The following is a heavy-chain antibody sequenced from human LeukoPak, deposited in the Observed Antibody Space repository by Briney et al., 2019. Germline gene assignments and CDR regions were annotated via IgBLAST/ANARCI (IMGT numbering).Heavy chain of an antibody. CDR1: GFTFRNYA. CDR2: ISASGSST. V-gene: IGHV3-23*01. Sequence: GGSLRLSCVASGFTFRNYAMNWVRQAPGKGLDWVSGISASGSSTYHADSVKGRFTISRDNSKNTLYLQMNSLRGDDTAVYYCAKDVGKWESLHFFDYWGQGTLVTVSS. CDR3: AKDVGKWESLHFFDY. D-gene: IGHD1-26*01. J-gene: IGHJ4*02.